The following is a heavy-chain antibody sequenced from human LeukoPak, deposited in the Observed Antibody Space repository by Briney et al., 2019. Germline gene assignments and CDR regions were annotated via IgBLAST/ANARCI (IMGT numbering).Heavy chain of an antibody. V-gene: IGHV1-18*01. CDR2: ISTYNGKR. D-gene: IGHD3-22*01. J-gene: IGHJ3*02. CDR3: AKNYYYYNTGYWGAFDI. CDR1: GYTFTSYG. Sequence: ASVKVSCKASGYTFTSYGIGWVRQAPGQGLEWMGWISTYNGKRNYAQKFQDRVTMTTDTSTSTAYMELRSLRSDDTAIYHCAKNYYYYNTGYWGAFDIWGQGTMVTVSS.